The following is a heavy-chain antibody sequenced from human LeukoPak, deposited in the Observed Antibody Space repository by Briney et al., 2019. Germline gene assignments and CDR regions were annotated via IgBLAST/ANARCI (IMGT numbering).Heavy chain of an antibody. CDR3: ARAEAAAGPLDY. Sequence: SETLSLTCTVSGGSISSAGYYWSWIRQPPGKGLEWIGYIYHSGSTCYNPSLKSRVTISVDTSKNQFSLKLSSVTAADTAVYYCARAEAAAGPLDYWGQGTLVTVSS. CDR1: GGSISSAGYY. J-gene: IGHJ4*02. V-gene: IGHV4-30-2*01. CDR2: IYHSGST. D-gene: IGHD6-13*01.